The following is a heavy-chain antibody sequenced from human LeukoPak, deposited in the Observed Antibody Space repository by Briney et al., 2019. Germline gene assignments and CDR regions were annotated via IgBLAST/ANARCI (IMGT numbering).Heavy chain of an antibody. V-gene: IGHV3-21*04. CDR3: AKGQDYGDYEYYYMDV. CDR1: GFTFSSYS. Sequence: GGSLRLSCTASGFTFSSYSMNWVRQTPGKGLEWVSSISTSSSYIYYADSVKGRFTISRDNARNSLYLQMNSLRAEDTAVYYCAKGQDYGDYEYYYMDVWGKGTTVTISS. D-gene: IGHD3-16*01. CDR2: ISTSSSYI. J-gene: IGHJ6*03.